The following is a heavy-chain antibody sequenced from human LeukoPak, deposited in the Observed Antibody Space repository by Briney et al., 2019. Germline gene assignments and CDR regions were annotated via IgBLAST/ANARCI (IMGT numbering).Heavy chain of an antibody. Sequence: PGGSLRLSCAASGFTVSSNYMSWVRQAPGKGLEWVSVIYSGGSTYYADSVKGRFTISRDNSKNTLYLQMNSLRAEDTAVYYCARGSRGYLNGGGFDYWGQGTLVAVSS. D-gene: IGHD5-12*01. CDR3: ARGSRGYLNGGGFDY. CDR2: IYSGGST. CDR1: GFTVSSNY. J-gene: IGHJ4*02. V-gene: IGHV3-53*01.